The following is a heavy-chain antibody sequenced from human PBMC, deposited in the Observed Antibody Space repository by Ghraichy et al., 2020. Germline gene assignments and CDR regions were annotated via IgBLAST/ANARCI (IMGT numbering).Heavy chain of an antibody. D-gene: IGHD6-6*01. CDR2: ISYSGST. Sequence: ETLSLTCTVSGDSISSSGSYWGWVRQPPGKGLEWIGSISYSGSTYYKPSLKSRVTISIDTSKNQFSLKLSSVTAADTAVYYCAREYSSSPGYWGQGTLVTVSS. J-gene: IGHJ4*02. CDR1: GDSISSSGSY. V-gene: IGHV4-39*02. CDR3: AREYSSSPGY.